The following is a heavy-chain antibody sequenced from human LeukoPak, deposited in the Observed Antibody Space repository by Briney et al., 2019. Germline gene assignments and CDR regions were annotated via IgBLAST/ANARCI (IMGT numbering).Heavy chain of an antibody. V-gene: IGHV3-23*01. CDR3: AKPLEKYTYGGNFDY. D-gene: IGHD4-23*01. CDR1: GFTFSSYA. CDR2: ISSSADST. Sequence: PGGSLRLSCEASGFTFSSYAMSWVRQAPGKGQAWVSVISSSADSTYYADSVKGRFTISRDNSKNTLYLQMNNLRAEDTAVYYCAKPLEKYTYGGNFDYWGQGLLVTVSS. J-gene: IGHJ4*02.